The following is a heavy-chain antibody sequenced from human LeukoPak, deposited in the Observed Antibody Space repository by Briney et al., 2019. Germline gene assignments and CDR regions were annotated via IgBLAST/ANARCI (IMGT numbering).Heavy chain of an antibody. CDR3: ARGPGAEDIVVVVAAAYYFDY. V-gene: IGHV4-34*01. D-gene: IGHD2-15*01. CDR2: INHSGST. Sequence: PSETLSLTCAVYGGSFSGYYWSWIRQPPGKGLEWIGEINHSGSTNYNPSLKSRVTISVDTSKNQFSLKLSSVTAADTVVYYCARGPGAEDIVVVVAAAYYFDYWGQGTLVTVSS. CDR1: GGSFSGYY. J-gene: IGHJ4*02.